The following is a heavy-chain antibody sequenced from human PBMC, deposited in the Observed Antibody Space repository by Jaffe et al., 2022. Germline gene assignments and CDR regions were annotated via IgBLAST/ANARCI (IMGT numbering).Heavy chain of an antibody. CDR1: GGSISSSSYY. CDR2: IYYSGST. J-gene: IGHJ2*01. V-gene: IGHV4-39*01. D-gene: IGHD2-15*01. Sequence: QLQLQESGPGLVKPSETLSLTCTVSGGSISSSSYYWGWIRQPPGKGLEWIGSIYYSGSTYYNPSLKSRVTISVDTSKNQFSLKLSSVTAADTAVYYCARRGGWVRCSGGSCYSYWYFDLWGRGTLVTVSS. CDR3: ARRGGWVRCSGGSCYSYWYFDL.